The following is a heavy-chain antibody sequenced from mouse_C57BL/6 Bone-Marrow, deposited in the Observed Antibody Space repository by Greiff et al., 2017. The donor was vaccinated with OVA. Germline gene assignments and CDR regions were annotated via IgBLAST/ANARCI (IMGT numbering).Heavy chain of an antibody. CDR3: ARGLLRAY. Sequence: EVQLQQSGPGLVKPSQSLSLTCSVTGYSITSGYYWNWIRQFPGNKLEWMGYISYDGSNNYNPSLKNRISITRDTSKNQFFLKLNSVPTEDTATYYCARGLLRAYWGQGTLVTVSA. CDR1: GYSITSGYY. V-gene: IGHV3-6*01. J-gene: IGHJ3*01. CDR2: ISYDGSN. D-gene: IGHD6-1*01.